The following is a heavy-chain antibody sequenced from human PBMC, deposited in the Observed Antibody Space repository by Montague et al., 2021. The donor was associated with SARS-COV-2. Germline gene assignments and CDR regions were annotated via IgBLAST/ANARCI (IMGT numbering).Heavy chain of an antibody. CDR3: ARGYCSGSGCYYYYGMDV. Sequence: SETLSLTCAVYGGSFSGYYWSWIRQPPGRGLERIGETNDSGRTNXXPSLKRRVTISVDTSKNQFSLRLSSVTAADTAVYYCARGYCSGSGCYYYYGMDVWGQGTTVTVSS. CDR1: GGSFSGYY. D-gene: IGHD2-15*01. V-gene: IGHV4-34*01. CDR2: TNDSGRT. J-gene: IGHJ6*02.